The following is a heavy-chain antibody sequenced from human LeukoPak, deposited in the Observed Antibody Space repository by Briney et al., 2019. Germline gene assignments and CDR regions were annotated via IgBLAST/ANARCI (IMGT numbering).Heavy chain of an antibody. CDR2: TSNSDTTR. J-gene: IGHJ4*02. CDR3: ARGGGSYPFFDY. V-gene: IGHV3-48*03. D-gene: IGHD1-26*01. Sequence: AXGXGLEWVSYTSNSDTTRYYADSVKGRFTISRDNVKNSLYLQMNSLRAEDTAVYYCARGGGSYPFFDYWGQGTLVTVSS.